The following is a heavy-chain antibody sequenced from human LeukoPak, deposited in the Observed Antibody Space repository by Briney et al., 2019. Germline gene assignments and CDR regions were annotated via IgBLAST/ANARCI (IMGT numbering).Heavy chain of an antibody. V-gene: IGHV1-8*02. CDR3: ARVPIPYYYDSSGYPDY. D-gene: IGHD3-22*01. J-gene: IGHJ4*02. CDR1: GYTFTSYD. CDR2: MNPNSGNT. Sequence: GASVKVSCKASGYTFTSYDINWVRQATGQGLEWMGWMNPNSGNTGYAQKLQGRVTMTTDTSTSTAYMELRSLRSDDTAVYYCARVPIPYYYDSSGYPDYWGQGTLVTVSS.